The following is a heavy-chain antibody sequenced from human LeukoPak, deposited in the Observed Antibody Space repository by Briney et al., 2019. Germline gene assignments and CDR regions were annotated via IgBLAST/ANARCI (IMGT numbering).Heavy chain of an antibody. J-gene: IGHJ6*03. CDR1: GYTFTSYD. D-gene: IGHD1-26*01. V-gene: IGHV1-8*03. CDR3: ARKGGSYSDPYYYYYYMDV. CDR2: MNPNSGNT. Sequence: ASVKVSCKASGYTFTSYDINWVRQATGQGLEWMGWMNPNSGNTGYAQKFQGRVTITRNTSISTAYMELSSLRSEDTTVYYCARKGGSYSDPYYYYYYMDVWGKGTTVTVSS.